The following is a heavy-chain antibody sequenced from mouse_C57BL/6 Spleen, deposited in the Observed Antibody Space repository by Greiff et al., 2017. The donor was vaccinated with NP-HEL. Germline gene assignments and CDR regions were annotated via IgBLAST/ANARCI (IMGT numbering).Heavy chain of an antibody. CDR2: INPNNGGT. CDR1: GYTFTDYN. D-gene: IGHD4-1*01. V-gene: IGHV1-22*01. J-gene: IGHJ3*01. Sequence: EVQLQQSGPELVKPGASVKMSCKASGYTFTDYNMHWVKQSHGKSLEWIGYINPNNGGTSYNQKFKGKATLTVNKSSSTAYMELRSLTSEDSAVYYCARWRTGSGGFAYWGQGTLVTVSA. CDR3: ARWRTGSGGFAY.